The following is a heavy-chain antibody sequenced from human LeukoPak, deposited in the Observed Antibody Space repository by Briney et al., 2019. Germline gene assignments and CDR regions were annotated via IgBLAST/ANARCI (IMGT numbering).Heavy chain of an antibody. V-gene: IGHV4-59*08. Sequence: KPSETLSLTCTVSGGSISSYYWSWIRQPPGKGLEWIGYIYYSGSTNYNPSLKSRVTISVDTSKNQFSLKVSSVTAADTAVYYCARQRGTLDAFDIWGQGTMVTVSS. J-gene: IGHJ3*02. CDR2: IYYSGST. CDR1: GGSISSYY. CDR3: ARQRGTLDAFDI.